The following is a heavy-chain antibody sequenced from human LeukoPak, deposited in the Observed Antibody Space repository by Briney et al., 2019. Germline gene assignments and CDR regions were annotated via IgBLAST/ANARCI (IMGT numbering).Heavy chain of an antibody. D-gene: IGHD3-10*01. CDR3: ASAYYYRT. J-gene: IGHJ4*02. CDR1: GGSVGSDNSY. Sequence: TSQTLSLTCTVSGGSVGSDNSYWNWIRQPAGKGLEWIGRIYADGSSTYNPSLKSRVTILVDTSKNQFSLRLSSMTAADTAVYYCASAYYYRTWGPGTLVTVSS. CDR2: IYADGSS. V-gene: IGHV4-61*02.